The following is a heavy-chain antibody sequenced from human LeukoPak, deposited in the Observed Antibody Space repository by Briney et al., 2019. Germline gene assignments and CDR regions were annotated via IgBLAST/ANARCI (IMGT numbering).Heavy chain of an antibody. D-gene: IGHD3-22*01. Sequence: WISAYNGNTNYAQKLQGRVTMTTDTSTSTAYMGLRSLRSDDTAVYYCARAPYYYDSSGYPDWGQGTLVTVSS. CDR2: ISAYNGNT. CDR3: ARAPYYYDSSGYPD. V-gene: IGHV1-18*01. J-gene: IGHJ4*02.